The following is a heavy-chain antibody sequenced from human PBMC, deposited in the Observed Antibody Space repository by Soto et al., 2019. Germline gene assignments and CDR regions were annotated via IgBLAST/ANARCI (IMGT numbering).Heavy chain of an antibody. J-gene: IGHJ4*02. CDR3: ARFTRGSSGDY. V-gene: IGHV3-7*01. CDR1: GFTFNTYW. Sequence: LRLSCVASGFTFNTYWMSWVRQAPGKGLEWVANIKEDGSDKSYVDSVKGRLTISRDNAKNLLYLQMNSLGAGDTAMYYCARFTRGSSGDYWGQGTLVTVSS. CDR2: IKEDGSDK. D-gene: IGHD6-25*01.